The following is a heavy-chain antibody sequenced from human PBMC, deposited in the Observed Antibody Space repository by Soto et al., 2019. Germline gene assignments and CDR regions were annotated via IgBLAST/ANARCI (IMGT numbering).Heavy chain of an antibody. D-gene: IGHD3-22*01. CDR3: TTITPYYYDSSGYPPPNYGMDV. CDR2: ISAYNGNT. CDR1: GYTFTSYG. Sequence: ASVKVSCKASGYTFTSYGISWVRQAPGQGLEWMGWISAYNGNTNYAQKLQGRVTMTTDTSTSTAYMELRSLRSDDTAVYYCTTITPYYYDSSGYPPPNYGMDVWGQGTTVTVSS. V-gene: IGHV1-18*01. J-gene: IGHJ6*02.